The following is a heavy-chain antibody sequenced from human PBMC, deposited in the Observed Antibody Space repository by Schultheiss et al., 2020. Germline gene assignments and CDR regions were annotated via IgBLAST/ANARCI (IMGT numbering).Heavy chain of an antibody. V-gene: IGHV3-21*04. Sequence: GESLKISCAASGFTFSSYSMNWVRQAPGKGLEWVSSISSSSSYIYYADSVKGRFTISRDNSKNTLYLQMNSLRAEDTAVYYCAKGSAMVWDYWGQGTLVTVSS. J-gene: IGHJ4*02. D-gene: IGHD5-18*01. CDR1: GFTFSSYS. CDR3: AKGSAMVWDY. CDR2: ISSSSSYI.